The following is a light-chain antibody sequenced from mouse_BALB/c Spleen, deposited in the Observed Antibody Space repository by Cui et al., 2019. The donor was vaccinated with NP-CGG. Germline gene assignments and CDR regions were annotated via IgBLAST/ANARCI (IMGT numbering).Light chain of an antibody. Sequence: QAVLTQESSPTTSPGERVTLTCRSSTGAVTTSNYANWVQEKPDHLFTGLIGGTNNRAPGVPARFSGSLIEDKTALTITGAQTEDEAIYFCALWYSNHWVFGGGTKLTVL. CDR3: ALWYSNHWV. CDR2: GTN. CDR1: TGAVTTSNY. J-gene: IGLJ1*01. V-gene: IGLV1*01.